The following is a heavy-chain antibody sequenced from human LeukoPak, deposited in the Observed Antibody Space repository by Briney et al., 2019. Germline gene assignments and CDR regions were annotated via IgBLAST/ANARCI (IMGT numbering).Heavy chain of an antibody. J-gene: IGHJ4*02. CDR1: GFTFSDHD. D-gene: IGHD2-8*01. CDR3: ARDLYDRATDY. Sequence: GGSLRLSCAASGFTFSDHDMNWVRQAPGKGLEWVSYIKTTGTTIYYADSVKGRFTISRDNAKNSLYLQMNSLRGEDTAVYFCARDLYDRATDYWGQGTLVTVSS. V-gene: IGHV3-48*01. CDR2: IKTTGTTI.